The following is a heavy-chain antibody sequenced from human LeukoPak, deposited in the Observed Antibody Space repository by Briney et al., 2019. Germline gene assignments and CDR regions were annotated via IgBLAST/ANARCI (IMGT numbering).Heavy chain of an antibody. J-gene: IGHJ3*02. CDR1: GYTFTGYY. CDR2: INPNNGGT. Sequence: ASVKVSCTASGYTFTGYYIHWVRRAPGQGLDWMGRINPNNGGTNYAQKFQGRVTMTRDMSMSTAYMELSRLRSDDTAVYYCAGEDNSSGYRPFDIWGQGTMVTVPS. D-gene: IGHD3-22*01. V-gene: IGHV1-2*06. CDR3: AGEDNSSGYRPFDI.